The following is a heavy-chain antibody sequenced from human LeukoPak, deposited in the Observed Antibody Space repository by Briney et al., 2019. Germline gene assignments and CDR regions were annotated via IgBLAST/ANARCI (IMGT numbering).Heavy chain of an antibody. CDR2: INPNIGGT. V-gene: IGHV1-2*02. J-gene: IGHJ4*02. CDR3: AREPPGGYRPSLDY. D-gene: IGHD3-16*01. CDR1: GYTSTSYD. Sequence: ASLKVSCEPSGYTSTSYDINSVREGTGQGLGWMGWINPNIGGTNSAQTSQGRVTMTRDTSSSTAYMERSRLRSHDTAVYYCAREPPGGYRPSLDYWGQGTLVTASS.